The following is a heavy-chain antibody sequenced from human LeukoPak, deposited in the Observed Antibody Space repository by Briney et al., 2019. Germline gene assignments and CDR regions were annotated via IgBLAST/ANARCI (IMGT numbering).Heavy chain of an antibody. D-gene: IGHD1-26*01. V-gene: IGHV3-33*01. Sequence: GSLRLSCAASGFTFSSYGMHWVRQAPGKGLEWVAVIWYDGSNKYYADSVKGRFTISRDNSKNTLYLQMNSLRAEDTAVYYCARGGEWEPHFDYWGQGTLVTVSS. J-gene: IGHJ4*02. CDR2: IWYDGSNK. CDR1: GFTFSSYG. CDR3: ARGGEWEPHFDY.